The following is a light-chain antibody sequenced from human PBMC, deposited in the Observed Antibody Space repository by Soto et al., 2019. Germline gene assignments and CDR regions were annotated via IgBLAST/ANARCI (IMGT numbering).Light chain of an antibody. CDR1: QNIASW. V-gene: IGKV1-5*01. CDR3: QQYNTYSAT. Sequence: DIQMTQSPSTLSASVGDSVTITCRASQNIASWLAWYQQTPGKAPKLLIYGASTSESGVPSRFSGSGSGTEFTLTIRSLQPGDFATYYCQQYNTYSATFGQGTRLEIK. CDR2: GAS. J-gene: IGKJ5*01.